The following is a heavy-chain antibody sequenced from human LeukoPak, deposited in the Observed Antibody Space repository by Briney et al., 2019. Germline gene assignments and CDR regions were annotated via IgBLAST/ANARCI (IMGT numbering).Heavy chain of an antibody. CDR2: IKSKTDGGTT. CDR1: GFTVTDYA. J-gene: IGHJ4*02. Sequence: GGSLRLSCAASGFTVTDYAMTWVRQAPGKGLEWVGRIKSKTDGGTTDYAAPVKGRFTISRDDSKNTLYLQMNSLKTEDTAVYYCTYAHHYYYDSSGTFDYWGQGTLVTVSS. D-gene: IGHD3-22*01. CDR3: TYAHHYYYDSSGTFDY. V-gene: IGHV3-15*01.